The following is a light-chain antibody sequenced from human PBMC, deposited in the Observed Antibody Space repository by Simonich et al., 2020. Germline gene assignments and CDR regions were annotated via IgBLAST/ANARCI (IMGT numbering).Light chain of an antibody. CDR1: QSVSSSY. CDR2: GAS. J-gene: IGKJ1*01. Sequence: EIVLTQSPGTLSLSPGERATLSCRASQSVSSSYLAWYQQKPGQAPRLLSYGASSRATGIPDRVSGSGSGTDFTLTISRLEPEDFAVYYWQQYGSSPWTFGQGTKVEIK. V-gene: IGKV3-20*01. CDR3: QQYGSSPWT.